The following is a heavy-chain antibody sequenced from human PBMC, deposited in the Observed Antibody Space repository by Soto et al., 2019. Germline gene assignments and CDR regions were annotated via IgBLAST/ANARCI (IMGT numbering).Heavy chain of an antibody. CDR3: ARGITLSEAGMDG. CDR1: GYSFTSYW. V-gene: IGHV5-10-1*01. Sequence: GASLKISCKCSGYSFTSYWISWVRQMPGQGLEWMGRIDPSDSYTNYSPSFQGHVTISADKSISTAYLQWSSLKASDTAMYYCARGITLSEAGMDGRGNGTKVTVYS. D-gene: IGHD1-20*01. CDR2: IDPSDSYT. J-gene: IGHJ6*01.